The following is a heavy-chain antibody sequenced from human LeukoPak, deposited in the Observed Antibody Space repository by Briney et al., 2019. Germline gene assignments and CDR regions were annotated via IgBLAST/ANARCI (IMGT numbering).Heavy chain of an antibody. CDR1: GGSFSGYY. CDR3: ARGPRWLQPYFDY. V-gene: IGHV4-34*01. CDR2: INHSGST. J-gene: IGHJ4*02. Sequence: SETLSLTCAVYGGSFSGYYWGWIRQPPGKGLEWIGEINHSGSTNYNPSLKSRVTISVDTSKNQFSLKLSSVTAADTAVYYCARGPRWLQPYFDYWGQGTLVTVSS. D-gene: IGHD5-24*01.